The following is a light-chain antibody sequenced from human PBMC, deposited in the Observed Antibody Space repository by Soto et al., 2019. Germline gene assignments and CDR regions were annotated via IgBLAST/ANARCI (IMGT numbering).Light chain of an antibody. Sequence: DIVMTQSPDSLAVSLGERATINCKSSQSVLYSSNNKNYLAWYQQKPGQPPKLLIYWASTRESGVPDRFSGSGAATDYTLTISSLQAEDVAVYYCQQYYSTLPYTFGQGTKLEIK. V-gene: IGKV4-1*01. CDR3: QQYYSTLPYT. J-gene: IGKJ2*01. CDR1: QSVLYSSNNKNY. CDR2: WAS.